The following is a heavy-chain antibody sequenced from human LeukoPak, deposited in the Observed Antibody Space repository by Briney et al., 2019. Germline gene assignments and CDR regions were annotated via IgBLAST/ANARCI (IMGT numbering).Heavy chain of an antibody. D-gene: IGHD6-19*01. V-gene: IGHV4-4*02. J-gene: IGHJ6*02. CDR3: ARDGRGWFSLYYGMDV. CDR2: IYHSGST. Sequence: PSETLSLTCAVSGGSISSSNWWSWVRQPPGKGLEWIGEIYHSGSTNYNPSLKSRVNISVDKSKNQFSLKLSSVTAADTAVYYCARDGRGWFSLYYGMDVWGQGTTVTVSS. CDR1: GGSISSSNW.